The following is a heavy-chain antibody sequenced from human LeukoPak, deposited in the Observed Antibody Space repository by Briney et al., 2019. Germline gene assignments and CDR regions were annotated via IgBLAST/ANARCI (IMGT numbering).Heavy chain of an antibody. CDR2: IYHSGST. Sequence: SETLSLTCAVSGGSISSSNWWSWVRQPPGKGLEWIGEIYHSGSTNYNPSLKSRVTISVDKSKNQFSLKLSSVTAADTAVYYCARRAPLTVTTTFDYWGQGTLVTVSS. J-gene: IGHJ4*02. CDR3: ARRAPLTVTTTFDY. V-gene: IGHV4-4*02. D-gene: IGHD4-17*01. CDR1: GGSISSSNW.